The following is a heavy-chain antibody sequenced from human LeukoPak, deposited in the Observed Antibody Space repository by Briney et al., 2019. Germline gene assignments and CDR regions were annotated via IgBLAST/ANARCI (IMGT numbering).Heavy chain of an antibody. Sequence: PGGSTRLSCAASGVTFRSYWMSGVRQAPGKGREWVANIKQDGREQYYVDSVKGRFTISRDNAKNSLYLQMNSLRAEDTAVYYCARDLVGPTPGSDSWGQGTLVTVSS. V-gene: IGHV3-7*04. D-gene: IGHD1-26*01. CDR3: ARDLVGPTPGSDS. CDR1: GVTFRSYW. CDR2: IKQDGREQ. J-gene: IGHJ4*02.